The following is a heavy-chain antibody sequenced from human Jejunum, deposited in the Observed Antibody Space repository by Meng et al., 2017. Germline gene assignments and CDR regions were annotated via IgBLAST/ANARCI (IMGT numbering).Heavy chain of an antibody. D-gene: IGHD6-19*01. CDR1: GFSFTSYE. CDR3: VRDGGSSGWYYHGLDV. CDR2: ISGGGNTI. Sequence: GESLKISCAASGFSFTSYEMIWVRQAPGKGLEWVSKISGGGNTIYDADSVRGRFTISRDNAKNSLYLQMNSLRAEDTGVYYCVRDGGSSGWYYHGLDVWGQGTTVTVSS. V-gene: IGHV3-48*03. J-gene: IGHJ6*02.